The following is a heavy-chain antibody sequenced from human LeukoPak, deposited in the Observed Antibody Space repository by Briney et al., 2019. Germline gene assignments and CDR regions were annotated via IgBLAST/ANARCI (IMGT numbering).Heavy chain of an antibody. D-gene: IGHD3-16*01. Sequence: GGSLRLSCAASGFTFSSYSMNWVRQAPGKGLEWVSGISPSGDITYYVDSVKGRFTISRDNSKNTVYLEVSSLTAEDTAVYYCAKDDAWLRFGEWSQGTLVTVSS. CDR1: GFTFSSYS. CDR2: ISPSGDIT. V-gene: IGHV3-23*01. J-gene: IGHJ4*02. CDR3: AKDDAWLRFGE.